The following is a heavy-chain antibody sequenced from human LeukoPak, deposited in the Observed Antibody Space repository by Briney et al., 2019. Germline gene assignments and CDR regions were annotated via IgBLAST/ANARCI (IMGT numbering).Heavy chain of an antibody. V-gene: IGHV4-61*01. CDR2: IYYSGST. CDR3: AKDGGSHLFDY. D-gene: IGHD1-26*01. Sequence: TSETLSLTCTVSGVSIRSSYYYWGWIRQPPGKGLEWIGNIYYSGSTNYNPSLKSRVTISVDTSKNQFSLKLSSVTAADTAVYYCAKDGGSHLFDYWGQGALVTVSS. CDR1: GVSIRSSYYY. J-gene: IGHJ4*02.